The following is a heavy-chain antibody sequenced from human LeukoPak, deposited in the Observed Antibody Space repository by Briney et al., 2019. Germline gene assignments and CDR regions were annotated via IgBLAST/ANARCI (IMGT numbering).Heavy chain of an antibody. V-gene: IGHV3-9*01. J-gene: IGHJ6*02. CDR2: ISWNSGSI. Sequence: PGGSLRLSCAASGFTFDDYAMHWVRQAPGKGLEWVSGISWNSGSIGYADSVKGRFTISRDNAKNSLYLQMNSLRAEDTALYYCAKGMRRSPYYYGMDVWGQGTTVTVSS. CDR1: GFTFDDYA. CDR3: AKGMRRSPYYYGMDV.